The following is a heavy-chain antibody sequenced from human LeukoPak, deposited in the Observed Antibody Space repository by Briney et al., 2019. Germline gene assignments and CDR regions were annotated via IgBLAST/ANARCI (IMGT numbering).Heavy chain of an antibody. CDR3: AKLTVAGTSGDY. J-gene: IGHJ4*02. CDR1: GFTFSSYA. D-gene: IGHD6-19*01. Sequence: PGGSLRLSCAASGFTFSSYAMHWVRQAPGKGLEYVSAINSDGGSTYYANSVKGRFTISRDNSKNTLYLQMGSLRAEDMAVYYCAKLTVAGTSGDYWGQGTLVTVSS. V-gene: IGHV3-64*01. CDR2: INSDGGST.